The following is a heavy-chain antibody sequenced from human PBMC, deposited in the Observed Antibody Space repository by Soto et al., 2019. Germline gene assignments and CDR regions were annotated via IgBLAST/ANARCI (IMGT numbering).Heavy chain of an antibody. CDR2: IHHSGST. CDR1: GGSFDVYY. Sequence: LSLTCALYGGSFDVYYWSWIRQSPGKGLEWIGEIHHSGSTKYNPSLKSRVSLSVDTSTKQFSLKMTSMTAADRGVYYCARGVDSWSGSLFRGQGTPVTVSS. V-gene: IGHV4-34*01. CDR3: ARGVDSWSGSLF. D-gene: IGHD3-3*01. J-gene: IGHJ4*02.